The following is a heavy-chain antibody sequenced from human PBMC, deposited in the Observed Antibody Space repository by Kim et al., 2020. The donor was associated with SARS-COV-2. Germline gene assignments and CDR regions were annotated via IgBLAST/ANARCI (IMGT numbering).Heavy chain of an antibody. CDR1: GFTFSSCG. Sequence: GGSLRLSCAASGFTFSSCGMHWVRQAPGKGLEWVADISYDGTNKYYADSVKGRFTISRDNSKNTLYLQMNSLRAEDTAVYYCATDLGNSGWFDYWGQGNLVTVSS. CDR3: ATDLGNSGWFDY. D-gene: IGHD6-19*01. CDR2: ISYDGTNK. J-gene: IGHJ4*02. V-gene: IGHV3-30*03.